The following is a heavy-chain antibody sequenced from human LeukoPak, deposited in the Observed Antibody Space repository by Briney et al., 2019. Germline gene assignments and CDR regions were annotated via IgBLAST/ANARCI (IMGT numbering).Heavy chain of an antibody. CDR2: ISPNSGGT. J-gene: IGHJ6*03. Sequence: ASVNVSFKSSVYTFTVYYMHWVRQAPGQGLEWMGWISPNSGGTKYTQKFQGRVTMTRDTSISTAYMELSRLRSDDTAVYYCARGDDVLRFLEWSPMDVWGKGTTVTVSS. D-gene: IGHD3-3*01. CDR3: ARGDDVLRFLEWSPMDV. CDR1: VYTFTVYY. V-gene: IGHV1-2*02.